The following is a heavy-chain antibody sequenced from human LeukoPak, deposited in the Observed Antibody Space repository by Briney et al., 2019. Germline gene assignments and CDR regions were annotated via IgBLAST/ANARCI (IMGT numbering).Heavy chain of an antibody. CDR3: ARERVYGSGTYPYFYYYGMDV. Sequence: GASVKVSCKASGYTFTGYYMHWVRQAPGQGLEWMGWINPNSGGTNYAQKFQGWVTMTRDTSISTAYMELSGLRSEDTAVYYCARERVYGSGTYPYFYYYGMDVWGQGTTVTVSS. CDR2: INPNSGGT. D-gene: IGHD3-10*01. V-gene: IGHV1-2*04. J-gene: IGHJ6*02. CDR1: GYTFTGYY.